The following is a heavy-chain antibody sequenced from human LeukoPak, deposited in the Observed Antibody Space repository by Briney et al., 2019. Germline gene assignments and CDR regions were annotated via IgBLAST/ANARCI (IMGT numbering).Heavy chain of an antibody. D-gene: IGHD3-10*01. CDR1: GFTVSSDY. Sequence: GGSLRLSCAASGFTVSSDYMSWVRQAPGEGLEWVSVIYSGDNTYYADSVKGRFTISRDNSKSTLFLQMNSLRAEDTAVYYCARKAGSGNWFDPWGQGTLVTVSS. J-gene: IGHJ5*02. CDR2: IYSGDNT. V-gene: IGHV3-66*01. CDR3: ARKAGSGNWFDP.